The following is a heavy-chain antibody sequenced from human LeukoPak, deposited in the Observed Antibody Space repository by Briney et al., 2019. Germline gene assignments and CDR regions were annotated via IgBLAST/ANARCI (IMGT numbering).Heavy chain of an antibody. CDR2: IRYDGSNK. CDR3: AKGKGIYDSSGYYAPNFDY. D-gene: IGHD3-22*01. V-gene: IGHV3-30*02. Sequence: GGSLRLSCAASGFTFSSYGMHWVRQAPGKGLEWVAFIRYDGSNKYYADSVKGRFTISRDNSKNTLYLQMNSLRAEDTAVYYCAKGKGIYDSSGYYAPNFDYWGQGTLVTVSS. CDR1: GFTFSSYG. J-gene: IGHJ4*02.